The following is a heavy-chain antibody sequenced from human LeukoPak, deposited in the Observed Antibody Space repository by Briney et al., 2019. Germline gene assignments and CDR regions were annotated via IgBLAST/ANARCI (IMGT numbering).Heavy chain of an antibody. Sequence: ASVKVSCKASGYTFTSYDINWVRQATGQGLEWMGWMNPNSGNTGYAQKFQGRVTMTRNTSISTAYMELSSLRSEDTAVYYCAGTPHYYYYMDVWGKGTTVTVSS. CDR2: MNPNSGNT. V-gene: IGHV1-8*01. D-gene: IGHD1-7*01. CDR1: GYTFTSYD. CDR3: AGTPHYYYYMDV. J-gene: IGHJ6*03.